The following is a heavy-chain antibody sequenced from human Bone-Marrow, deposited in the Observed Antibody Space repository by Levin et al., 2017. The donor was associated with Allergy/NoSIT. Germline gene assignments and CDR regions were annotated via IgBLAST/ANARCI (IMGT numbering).Heavy chain of an antibody. D-gene: IGHD4-11*01. J-gene: IGHJ6*02. Sequence: GESLKISCKASGFTFISYHLNWVRQAPGQGLEWMGWMNPNSGRTQLAQTFQGRVTMTRNTPVSTAYLHLSSLTSDDTAVYFCARDLAPLSNLFTSDVRFYCLDVWGQGTTVTVSS. CDR3: ARDLAPLSNLFTSDVRFYCLDV. CDR2: MNPNSGRT. V-gene: IGHV1-8*01. CDR1: GFTFISYH.